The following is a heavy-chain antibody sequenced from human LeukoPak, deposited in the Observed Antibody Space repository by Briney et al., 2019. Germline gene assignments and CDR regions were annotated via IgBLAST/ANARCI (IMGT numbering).Heavy chain of an antibody. Sequence: GGSLRLSCAASGFTFSSYGMHWVRQAPGKGLEGVAVIWYDGSNKYYADLVKGRFTISRANSKNTLYLQMNSLRAEDTAVYYCARDLGGYSSSNIDYWGQGTLVTVSS. CDR3: ARDLGGYSSSNIDY. J-gene: IGHJ4*02. CDR1: GFTFSSYG. D-gene: IGHD6-13*01. CDR2: IWYDGSNK. V-gene: IGHV3-33*01.